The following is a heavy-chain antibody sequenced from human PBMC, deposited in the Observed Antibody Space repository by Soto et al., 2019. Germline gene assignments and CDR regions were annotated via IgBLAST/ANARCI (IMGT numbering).Heavy chain of an antibody. CDR2: SSNSGTFA. CDR1: GFTFSDYY. V-gene: IGHV3-11*06. Sequence: PGGSLRLCCAASGFTFSDYYMSWIRQAPGKGLEWISYSSNSGTFARYADSVKGRFSISRDNAKNSLYLQIDSLRGEDTAIYYCARSGDNYNLLDYWGQGTPVTVSS. D-gene: IGHD1-1*01. CDR3: ARSGDNYNLLDY. J-gene: IGHJ4*02.